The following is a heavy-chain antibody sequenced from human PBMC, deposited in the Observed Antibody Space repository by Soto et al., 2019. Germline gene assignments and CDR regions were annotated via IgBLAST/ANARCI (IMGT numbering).Heavy chain of an antibody. CDR1: GFSISDYG. CDR2: ISYDGSNT. D-gene: IGHD1-26*01. CDR3: ARGAGDRLSLGMDV. V-gene: IGHV3-30*03. J-gene: IGHJ6*02. Sequence: PGGSLRLSCAASGFSISDYGMEWDRQAPGKGLEWVALISYDGSNTYYADSVKGRFTISRDNSKDTLFLQMTGLRREDTAVYYCARGAGDRLSLGMDVWGQGTTVTSP.